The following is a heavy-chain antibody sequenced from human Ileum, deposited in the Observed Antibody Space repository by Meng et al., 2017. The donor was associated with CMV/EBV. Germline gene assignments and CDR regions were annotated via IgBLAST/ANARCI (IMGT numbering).Heavy chain of an antibody. V-gene: IGHV3-23*01. Sequence: GGSLRLSCTASGFIFSSYWMSWVRQDPVKGLVCVSRISGSGGATYYADSVKGRFTISRDNSKNTLYLQMNSLRADDTAMYYCAKDRDSGYSSGWSHFDYWGQGILVTVSS. CDR2: ISGSGGAT. CDR1: GFIFSSYW. J-gene: IGHJ4*02. D-gene: IGHD6-25*01. CDR3: AKDRDSGYSSGWSHFDY.